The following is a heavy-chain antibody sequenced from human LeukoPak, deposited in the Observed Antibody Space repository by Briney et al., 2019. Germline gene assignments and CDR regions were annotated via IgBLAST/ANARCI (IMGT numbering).Heavy chain of an antibody. V-gene: IGHV1-69*05. D-gene: IGHD3-10*01. CDR2: FIPIFGEP. Sequence: SVKVSCKTSGGTFNNYAFSWVRQAPGQGLEWMGVFIPIFGEPLYAQKFQGRVTLTRDMSTSTDYMELRSLKSEDTAVYYCARDNSVGDIAWWFDPWGQGTLVTVSS. J-gene: IGHJ5*02. CDR3: ARDNSVGDIAWWFDP. CDR1: GGTFNNYA.